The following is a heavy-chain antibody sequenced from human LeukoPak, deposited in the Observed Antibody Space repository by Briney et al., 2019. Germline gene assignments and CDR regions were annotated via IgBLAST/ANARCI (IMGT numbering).Heavy chain of an antibody. CDR2: INPNSGGT. CDR3: AKETAEDIVVVVAATSGLDY. V-gene: IGHV1-2*02. D-gene: IGHD2-15*01. CDR1: GYTFTGYY. Sequence: ASVKVSCKASGYTFTGYYLHWVRQAPGQGLEWMGWINPNSGGTNYAQKFQGRVTMTRDTSTSTAYMDLRRLRSDDTAVYYCAKETAEDIVVVVAATSGLDYWGQGTLVTVSS. J-gene: IGHJ4*02.